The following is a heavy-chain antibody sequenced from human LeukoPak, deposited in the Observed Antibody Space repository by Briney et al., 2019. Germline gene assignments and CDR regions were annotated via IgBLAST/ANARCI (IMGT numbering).Heavy chain of an antibody. CDR1: GGSISSGGYS. J-gene: IGHJ3*02. Sequence: PSETRSLTCAVSGGSISSGGYSWSWIRQPPGKGLEWIGYICHSGSTYYNPSLKSRVTISADTSKNQFSLKLNSVTAADTAVYYCARYGDYGTLDIWGQGTMVTVSP. V-gene: IGHV4-30-2*01. CDR3: ARYGDYGTLDI. D-gene: IGHD4-17*01. CDR2: ICHSGST.